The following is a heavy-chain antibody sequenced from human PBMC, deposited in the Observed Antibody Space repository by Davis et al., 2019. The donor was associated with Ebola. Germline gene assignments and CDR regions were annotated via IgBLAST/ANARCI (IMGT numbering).Heavy chain of an antibody. Sequence: AASVKVSCKASGYTFTSYAMHWVRQAPGQRLEWMGWINAGNGNTKYSQKFQGRVTITRGTSASTAYMELSSLRSEDTAVYYCARSHRVGMAVEYAFDIWGQGTMVTVSS. D-gene: IGHD6-19*01. V-gene: IGHV1-3*01. CDR2: INAGNGNT. CDR1: GYTFTSYA. CDR3: ARSHRVGMAVEYAFDI. J-gene: IGHJ3*02.